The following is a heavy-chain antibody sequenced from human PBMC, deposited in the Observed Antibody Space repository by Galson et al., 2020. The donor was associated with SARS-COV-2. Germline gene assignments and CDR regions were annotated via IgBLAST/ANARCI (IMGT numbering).Heavy chain of an antibody. J-gene: IGHJ6*02. CDR2: INPKSGGT. Sequence: ASVQVSCKASGYTFTDYYIHWVRQAPGQGLEWMGWINPKSGGTNYAQKFEGRVTMTRDTSITTAYMELSRLIADDTAVYYCARLRYYDVLTGYIVDVWGQGTMVTVSS. V-gene: IGHV1-2*02. CDR1: GYTFTDYY. CDR3: ARLRYYDVLTGYIVDV. D-gene: IGHD3-9*01.